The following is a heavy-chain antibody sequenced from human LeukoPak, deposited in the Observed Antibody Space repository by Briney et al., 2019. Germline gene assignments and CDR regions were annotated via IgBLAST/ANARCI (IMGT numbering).Heavy chain of an antibody. CDR2: IYYSGST. D-gene: IGHD6-13*01. Sequence: PSETLSLTCTVSGGSISSSSYSWGWIRQPPGKGLEWIGSIYYSGSTYYNPSLKSRVTISVNTAKNQFSLKLSSVTAADTAVYYCARQNSGFIAAAGRFDYWGQGTLVTVSS. J-gene: IGHJ4*02. CDR3: ARQNSGFIAAAGRFDY. V-gene: IGHV4-39*01. CDR1: GGSISSSSYS.